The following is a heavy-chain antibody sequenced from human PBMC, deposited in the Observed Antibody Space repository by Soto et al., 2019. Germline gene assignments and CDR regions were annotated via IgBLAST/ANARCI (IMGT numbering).Heavy chain of an antibody. CDR2: ISGSGGRT. Sequence: PGGSLRLPCVASGFPFSSYAMIWVRQTPGKGLEWVSGISGSGGRTYYADSVKGRFTISRDNSNNTLSLQMHILRVEDTAVYFCAKGGYYSLFDIWGQGTVVTVSS. J-gene: IGHJ3*02. V-gene: IGHV3-23*01. D-gene: IGHD3-16*01. CDR3: AKGGYYSLFDI. CDR1: GFPFSSYA.